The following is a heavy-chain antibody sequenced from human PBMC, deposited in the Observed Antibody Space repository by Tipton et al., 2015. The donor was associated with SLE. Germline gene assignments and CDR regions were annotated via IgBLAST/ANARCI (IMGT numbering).Heavy chain of an antibody. Sequence: LRLSCAVYRCSFSGFYWNWIRQPPGRGLEWIGEINHSGRTIYNPALKRRVTVSLDTSKKQFSLKLSPVTAADTAVYYCARRRPLAFGAIRAGGGLELWGQGTLVTVSS. CDR3: ARRRPLAFGAIRAGGGLEL. V-gene: IGHV4-34*01. CDR1: RCSFSGFY. D-gene: IGHD3-3*01. CDR2: INHSGRT. J-gene: IGHJ4*02.